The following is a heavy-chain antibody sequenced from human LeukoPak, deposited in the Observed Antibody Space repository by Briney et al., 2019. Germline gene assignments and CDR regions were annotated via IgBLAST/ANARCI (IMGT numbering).Heavy chain of an antibody. CDR3: ARQYSNYDLYYFDY. V-gene: IGHV4-59*01. J-gene: IGHJ4*02. D-gene: IGHD4-11*01. CDR1: GGSISSYY. CDR2: ICYSGST. Sequence: SETLSLTCTVSGGSISSYYWSWIRQPPGKGLEWIGYICYSGSTNYNPSLKSRVTISVDTSKNQFSLKLSSVTAADTAVYYCARQYSNYDLYYFDYWGQGTLVTVSS.